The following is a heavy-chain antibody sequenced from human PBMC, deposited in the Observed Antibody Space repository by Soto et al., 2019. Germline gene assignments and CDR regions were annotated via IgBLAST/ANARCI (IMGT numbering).Heavy chain of an antibody. CDR2: ISAYNGNT. V-gene: IGHV1-18*04. CDR1: GYTFTSYG. D-gene: IGHD2-2*01. CDR3: AGVEGGYCSSTSCRHMVFYYYYGMDV. Sequence: ASVKVSCKASGYTFTSYGISWVRQAPGQGLEWMGWISAYNGNTNYAQKLQGRVTMTTDTSTSTAYMELRSLRSDDTAVYYCAGVEGGYCSSTSCRHMVFYYYYGMDVWGQGTTVTVSS. J-gene: IGHJ6*02.